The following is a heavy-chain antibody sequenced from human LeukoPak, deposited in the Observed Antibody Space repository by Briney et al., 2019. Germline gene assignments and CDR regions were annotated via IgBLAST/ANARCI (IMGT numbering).Heavy chain of an antibody. CDR2: ISGSGGST. Sequence: PGGSLRLSCAASGFTFSSYAMSWVRQAPGKGLEWVSAISGSGGSTYYADSVKGRFTISRDNSKNTLYLQMNSLRAEDTAVYYCAKGVFELRYFDGWFDPWGQGTLVTVSS. J-gene: IGHJ5*02. CDR1: GFTFSSYA. V-gene: IGHV3-23*01. CDR3: AKGVFELRYFDGWFDP. D-gene: IGHD3-9*01.